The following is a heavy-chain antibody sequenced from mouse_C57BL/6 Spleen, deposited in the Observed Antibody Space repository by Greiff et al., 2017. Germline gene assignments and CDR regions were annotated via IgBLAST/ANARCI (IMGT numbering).Heavy chain of an antibody. Sequence: QVQLQQPGAELVKPGASVKLSCQASGYTFTSYWMPWVKQRPGQGLEWIGMIHPNSGSTNYNEKFKSKATLTVDKSSSTAYMQLSSLTSEDSAVYYCARGYYGSIYFDYWGQGTTLTVSS. CDR1: GYTFTSYW. D-gene: IGHD1-1*01. J-gene: IGHJ2*01. CDR3: ARGYYGSIYFDY. CDR2: IHPNSGST. V-gene: IGHV1-64*01.